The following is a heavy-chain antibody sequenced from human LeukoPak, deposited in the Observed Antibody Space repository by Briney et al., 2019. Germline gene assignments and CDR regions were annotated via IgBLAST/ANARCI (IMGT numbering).Heavy chain of an antibody. V-gene: IGHV4-30-2*01. CDR3: ARGEDSSGYYPDY. Sequence: SQTLSLTCAVSGGSISSGGYSWSWIRQPPGKGLEWIGYIYHSGSTYYNPSLKSRVTISVDRSKNQFSLKLSSVTAADTAVYYCARGEDSSGYYPDYWGQGTLVTVSS. J-gene: IGHJ4*02. CDR1: GGSISSGGYS. D-gene: IGHD3-22*01. CDR2: IYHSGST.